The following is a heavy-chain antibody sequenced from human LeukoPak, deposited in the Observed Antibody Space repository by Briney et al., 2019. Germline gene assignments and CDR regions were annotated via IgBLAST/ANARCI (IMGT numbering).Heavy chain of an antibody. Sequence: SETLSLTCAVYGGSFSSYYWSWIRQPPGKGLEWIGEINHSGSTNYNPSLKSRVTISVDTSKNQFSLKLSSVTAADTAVYYCARRDCSGGSCYSSSYYYYYDYMDVWGKGTTVTVSS. J-gene: IGHJ6*03. D-gene: IGHD2-15*01. V-gene: IGHV4-34*01. CDR1: GGSFSSYY. CDR3: ARRDCSGGSCYSSSYYYYYDYMDV. CDR2: INHSGST.